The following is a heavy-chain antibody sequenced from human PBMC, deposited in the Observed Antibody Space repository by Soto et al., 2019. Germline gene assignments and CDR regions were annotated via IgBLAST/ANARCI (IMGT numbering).Heavy chain of an antibody. D-gene: IGHD3-16*02. J-gene: IGHJ4*02. Sequence: SETLSLTCGVSGVSVTSHYWSWIRQSPGKGLEWIGSIYFRGSANYNPSLNSRATIILDTSKNQLSLKLSSVTAADTAVYWCAALTGVRGVLGVLDCWSQGTLVTVSS. V-gene: IGHV4-59*08. CDR2: IYFRGSA. CDR1: GVSVTSHY. CDR3: AALTGVRGVLGVLDC.